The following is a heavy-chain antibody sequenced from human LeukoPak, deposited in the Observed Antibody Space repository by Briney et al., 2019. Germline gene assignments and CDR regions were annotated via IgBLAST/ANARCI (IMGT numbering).Heavy chain of an antibody. CDR2: VYYSGNT. V-gene: IGHV4-39*02. CDR1: GGSISSSGFY. Sequence: KSSETLSLTCTVSGGSISSSGFYWGWIRQPPGKGLEWIGNVYYSGNTYYSPSLKSRVSMYVGTSKNQFSLKLNFVTAADTAVYYCARVVYGDYYFDYWGQGTLVTVSS. D-gene: IGHD4-17*01. J-gene: IGHJ4*02. CDR3: ARVVYGDYYFDY.